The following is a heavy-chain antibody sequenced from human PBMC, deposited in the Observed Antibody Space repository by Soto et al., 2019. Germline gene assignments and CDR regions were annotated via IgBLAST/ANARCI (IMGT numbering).Heavy chain of an antibody. V-gene: IGHV1-69*13. CDR1: GGTFSSQL. Sequence: SVKVSCKASGGTFSSQLISWVRQAPGQGLEWMGGIIPLFLRTYYAQKFQARVTITADDSTSTVYMEMSSLRSDDTAVYYCARGHRSSMNTYDGRYFDDWGQGTLVTVSS. J-gene: IGHJ4*02. D-gene: IGHD2-21*01. CDR2: IIPLFLRT. CDR3: ARGHRSSMNTYDGRYFDD.